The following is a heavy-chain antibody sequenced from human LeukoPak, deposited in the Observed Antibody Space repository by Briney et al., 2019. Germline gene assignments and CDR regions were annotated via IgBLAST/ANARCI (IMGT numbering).Heavy chain of an antibody. CDR3: ARVWSGDYSYFDY. J-gene: IGHJ4*02. D-gene: IGHD4-17*01. CDR2: ISYDGSNK. V-gene: IGHV3-30*03. Sequence: GGSLRLSCAASGFSFNSYGMHWVRQAPGKGLEWVAVISYDGSNKYYGDSVKGRFTISRDNAKNSLYLQMNSLRAEDTAVYYCARVWSGDYSYFDYWGQGTLVTVSS. CDR1: GFSFNSYG.